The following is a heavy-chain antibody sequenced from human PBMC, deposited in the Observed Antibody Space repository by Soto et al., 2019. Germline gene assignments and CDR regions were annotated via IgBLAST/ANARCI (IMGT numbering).Heavy chain of an antibody. V-gene: IGHV4-31*03. CDR3: ARLQPGIAAALDY. CDR1: GGSISSGGYY. CDR2: IYYSGST. Sequence: QVQLQESGPGLVKPSQTLSLTCTVSGGSISSGGYYWSWIRQHPGKGLEWIGYIYYSGSTYYNPSLKSRVTLSVDTSKNQFSRKLSSVTAADTAVYYCARLQPGIAAALDYWGQGTLVTVSS. J-gene: IGHJ4*02. D-gene: IGHD6-13*01.